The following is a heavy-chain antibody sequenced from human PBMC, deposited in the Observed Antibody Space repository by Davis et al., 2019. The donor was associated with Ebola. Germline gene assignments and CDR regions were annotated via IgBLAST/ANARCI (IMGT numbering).Heavy chain of an antibody. Sequence: ASVKVSCKASGYTFTSYYMHWVRQAPGQGLEWMGWISAYNGNTNYAQKLQGRVTMTTDTSTSTAYMEVGSLRSDDTAVYYCARAQFPTTSDHWGQGTPVTVSS. J-gene: IGHJ4*02. D-gene: IGHD1-1*01. CDR1: GYTFTSYY. CDR3: ARAQFPTTSDH. V-gene: IGHV1-18*04. CDR2: ISAYNGNT.